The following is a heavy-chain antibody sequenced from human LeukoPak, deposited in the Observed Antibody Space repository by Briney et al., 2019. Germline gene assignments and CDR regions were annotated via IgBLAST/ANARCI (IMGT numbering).Heavy chain of an antibody. D-gene: IGHD2-21*01. CDR2: INAGNGDT. CDR1: GCTFTNYV. CDR3: ARDDCGDTCYPGGY. Sequence: ASVEVSCKASGCTFTNYVIHWVRQAPGQRPEWMGWINAGNGDTKYSHHFQGRVTITRDTSASTAYMEMSSLTSEDTALYYCARDDCGDTCYPGGYWGQGTLVTVSS. J-gene: IGHJ4*02. V-gene: IGHV1-3*01.